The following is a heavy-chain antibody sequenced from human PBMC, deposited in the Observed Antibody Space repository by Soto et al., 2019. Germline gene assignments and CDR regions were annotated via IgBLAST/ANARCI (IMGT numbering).Heavy chain of an antibody. CDR1: GGTFSSYA. D-gene: IGHD1-26*01. J-gene: IGHJ3*02. CDR3: ARSYSGSPNRAFDI. Sequence: SVKVSCKASGGTFSSYAISWVRQAPGQGLEWMGGIIPIFGTANYAQKFQGRVTITADESTSTAYMELSSLRSEDTAVYYCARSYSGSPNRAFDIWGQGTMVTVSS. CDR2: IIPIFGTA. V-gene: IGHV1-69*13.